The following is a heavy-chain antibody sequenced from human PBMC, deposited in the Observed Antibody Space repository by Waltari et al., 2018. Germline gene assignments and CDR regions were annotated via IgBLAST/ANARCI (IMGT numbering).Heavy chain of an antibody. J-gene: IGHJ4*02. D-gene: IGHD3-22*01. CDR1: GYTFTNHA. CDR3: ARASRRGYYYDSSGYFQEHYFDY. V-gene: IGHV1-3*03. CDR2: INVDNGNK. Sequence: QVHLVQSGAEVKKPGASVKVSCKASGYTFTNHAIHWVRQAPGHRLEWMGWINVDNGNKIYSTELHGRVTITRDTAATTVYMELSSLRSDDMAVYYCARASRRGYYYDSSGYFQEHYFDYWGQGALVTVSS.